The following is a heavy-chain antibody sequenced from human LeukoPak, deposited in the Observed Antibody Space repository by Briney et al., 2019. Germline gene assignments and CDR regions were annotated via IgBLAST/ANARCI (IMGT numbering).Heavy chain of an antibody. CDR3: AKDPFTFDGDYGDT. CDR1: GFTLRGYD. J-gene: IGHJ4*02. V-gene: IGHV3-23*01. CDR2: ISKSDDRT. Sequence: GGSLRLSCVASGFTLRGYDMMWVRQRPGKGLEWVSSISKSDDRTYYADSVKGRFTISRDKSKSTVYLQMSSLRVDDTAVYYCAKDPFTFDGDYGDTWGQGTLVTVSS. D-gene: IGHD4-17*01.